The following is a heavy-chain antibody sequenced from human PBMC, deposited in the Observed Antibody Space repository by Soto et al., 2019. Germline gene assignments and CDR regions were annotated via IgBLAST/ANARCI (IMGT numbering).Heavy chain of an antibody. CDR2: IRRKTNNYAT. CDR1: GFPLSDSA. J-gene: IGHJ6*03. Sequence: EVHLVESGGGLVQPGGSLKLACLASGFPLSDSAIHWVRKASGKGLEWVGRIRRKTNNYATTYGAPVRGRFTLSRDESKDTAYLQMNNLESEDAAVYYCTRHAGGQVEHSFYYYSIDVWGKGTTFSV. V-gene: IGHV3-73*01. CDR3: TRHAGGQVEHSFYYYSIDV. D-gene: IGHD2-15*01.